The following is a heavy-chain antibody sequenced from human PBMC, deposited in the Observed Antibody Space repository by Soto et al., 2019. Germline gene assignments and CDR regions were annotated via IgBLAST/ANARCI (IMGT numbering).Heavy chain of an antibody. D-gene: IGHD5-18*01. CDR3: ARHLGRNSDGDPHLDY. J-gene: IGHJ4*02. Sequence: QLQLQESGPGLVKPSETLSLTCTVSGGSISSSSYYWVWIRQPPGQVLEWIGSVYSSGSTYYNTYLRSRVTISVETSKNQFSLKLSSMTAADTDVYYCARHLGRNSDGDPHLDYWGQGTLVTVSS. V-gene: IGHV4-39*01. CDR1: GGSISSSSYY. CDR2: VYSSGST.